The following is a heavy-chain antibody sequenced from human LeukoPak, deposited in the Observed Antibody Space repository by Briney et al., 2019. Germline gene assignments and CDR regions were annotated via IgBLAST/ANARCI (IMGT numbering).Heavy chain of an antibody. J-gene: IGHJ4*02. Sequence: GGSLILSCAASGFTFSSYWMHWVRQAPGKGLVWVSRIKSDGSNTNYADSVKGRFTISRDNAKNSLHLQMNSLSVEDTAVYYCASTNSLDYWGQGTLVTVPS. CDR1: GFTFSSYW. CDR2: IKSDGSNT. CDR3: ASTNSLDY. V-gene: IGHV3-74*01. D-gene: IGHD4-23*01.